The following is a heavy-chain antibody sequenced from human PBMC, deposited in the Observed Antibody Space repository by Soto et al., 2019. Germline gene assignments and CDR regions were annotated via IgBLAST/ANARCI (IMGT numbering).Heavy chain of an antibody. J-gene: IGHJ5*02. Sequence: PGGSLRLSCAASGFNFSNHWMHWVRQRPAEGLVWVSRITSDGKSKAYAESVKGRFAISRGNAKNTLYLQINGLTAEDTAVYYCARESGDWPLNWFDPWGQGTLVTVSS. V-gene: IGHV3-74*01. CDR1: GFNFSNHW. CDR3: ARESGDWPLNWFDP. D-gene: IGHD2-21*02. CDR2: ITSDGKSK.